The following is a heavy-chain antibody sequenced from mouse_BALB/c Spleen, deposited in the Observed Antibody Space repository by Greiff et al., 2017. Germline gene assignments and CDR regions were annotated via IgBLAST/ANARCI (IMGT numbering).Heavy chain of an antibody. Sequence: VQLKESGAELVRPGALVKLSCKASGFNIKDYYMHWVKQRPEQGLEWIGWIDPENGNTIYDPKFQGKASITADTSSNTAYLQLSSLTSEDTAVYYCAQLGSFAYWGQGTLVTVSA. CDR2: IDPENGNT. CDR1: GFNIKDYY. D-gene: IGHD4-1*02. J-gene: IGHJ3*01. CDR3: AQLGSFAY. V-gene: IGHV14-1*02.